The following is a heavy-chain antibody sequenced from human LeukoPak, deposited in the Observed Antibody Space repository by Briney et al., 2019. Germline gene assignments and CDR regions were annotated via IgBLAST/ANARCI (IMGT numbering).Heavy chain of an antibody. CDR3: ARHVYSSSWYYYFDY. V-gene: IGHV4-39*01. J-gene: IGHJ4*02. CDR2: IYYSGNT. D-gene: IGHD6-13*01. Sequence: SETLSLTCTVSGGSISSSSYYWGWIRQPPGKGLEWIGSIYYSGNTYYNPSLKSRVTISVDTSKNQFSLKLSSVTAADTAVYYCARHVYSSSWYYYFDYWGQGTLVTVSS. CDR1: GGSISSSSYY.